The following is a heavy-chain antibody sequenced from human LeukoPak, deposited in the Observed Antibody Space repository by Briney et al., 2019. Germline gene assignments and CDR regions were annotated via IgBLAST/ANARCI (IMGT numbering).Heavy chain of an antibody. Sequence: GGSLRLSCAASGFTFSSYAMSRVRQAPGKGLEWVSAISGSGGSTYYADSVKGRFTISRDNSKNTLYLQMNSLRAEDTAVYYCGRVGDGYNDNYWGQGTLVTVSS. CDR2: ISGSGGST. J-gene: IGHJ4*02. D-gene: IGHD5-24*01. CDR3: GRVGDGYNDNY. CDR1: GFTFSSYA. V-gene: IGHV3-23*01.